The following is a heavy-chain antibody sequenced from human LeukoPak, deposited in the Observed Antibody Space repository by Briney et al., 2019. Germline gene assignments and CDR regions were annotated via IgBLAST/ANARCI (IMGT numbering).Heavy chain of an antibody. D-gene: IGHD1-26*01. V-gene: IGHV4-34*01. CDR2: INHSGST. CDR1: GGSFSGYY. J-gene: IGHJ6*03. Sequence: PSETLSLTCAVYGGSFSGYYWSWIRQPPGKGLEWIGEINHSGSTNYNPSLKSRVTISVDTSKNQFSLKLSSVTAADTAVYYCARRKYSGSYFHYYYYMDVWGKGTTVTISS. CDR3: ARRKYSGSYFHYYYYMDV.